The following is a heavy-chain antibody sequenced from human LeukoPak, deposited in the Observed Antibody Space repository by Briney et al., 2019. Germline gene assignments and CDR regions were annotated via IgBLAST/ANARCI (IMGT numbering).Heavy chain of an antibody. D-gene: IGHD3-10*01. CDR2: IRYDGSNK. J-gene: IGHJ3*02. V-gene: IGHV3-30*02. CDR1: GFTFSSYG. CDR3: AKDALWFGELLGAFDI. Sequence: TGGSLRLSCAASGFTFSSYGMHWVRQAPGKGLEWVAFIRYDGSNKYYADSVKGRFTISGDNSKNTLYLQMNSLRAEDTAVYYCAKDALWFGELLGAFDIWGQGTMVTVSS.